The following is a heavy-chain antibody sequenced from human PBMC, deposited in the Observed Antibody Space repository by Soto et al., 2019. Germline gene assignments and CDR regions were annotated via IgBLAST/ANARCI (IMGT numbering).Heavy chain of an antibody. J-gene: IGHJ4*02. CDR1: GGSISSGGYS. CDR3: ARENNVLPGGYFEY. CDR2: IYHSGST. V-gene: IGHV4-30-2*01. D-gene: IGHD3-10*01. Sequence: QLQLQESGSGLVKPSQTLSLTCAVSGGSISSGGYSWSWIRQPPGKGLEWIGYIYHSGSTYYNPSLKSRVTISVDRSKNQFSLKLSSVTAADTAVYYCARENNVLPGGYFEYWGQGTLVTVSS.